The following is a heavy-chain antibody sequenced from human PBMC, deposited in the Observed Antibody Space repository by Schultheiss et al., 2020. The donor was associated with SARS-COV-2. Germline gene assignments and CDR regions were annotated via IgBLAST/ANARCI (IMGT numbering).Heavy chain of an antibody. CDR2: ISYDGSNK. CDR3: AREGYPDAFDI. CDR1: GFTFSSYA. D-gene: IGHD5-18*01. V-gene: IGHV3-30*01. J-gene: IGHJ3*02. Sequence: SCAASGFTFSSYAMHWVRQAPGKGLEWVAVISYDGSNKYYADSVKGRFTISRDNSKNTLYLQMNSLRAEDTAVYYCAREGYPDAFDIWGQGTMVTVSS.